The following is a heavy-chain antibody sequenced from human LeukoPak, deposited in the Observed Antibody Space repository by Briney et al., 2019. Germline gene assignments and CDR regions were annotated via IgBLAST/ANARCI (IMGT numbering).Heavy chain of an antibody. D-gene: IGHD4-17*01. V-gene: IGHV1-3*01. J-gene: IGHJ4*02. CDR2: INAGNGNT. CDR1: GGTFSSYA. CDR3: ARGDYGDYYFDY. Sequence: ASVKVSCKASGGTFSSYAISWVRQAPGQRLEWMGWINAGNGNTKYSQKFQGRVTITRDTSASTAYMELSSLRSEDTAVYYCARGDYGDYYFDYWGQGTLVTVSS.